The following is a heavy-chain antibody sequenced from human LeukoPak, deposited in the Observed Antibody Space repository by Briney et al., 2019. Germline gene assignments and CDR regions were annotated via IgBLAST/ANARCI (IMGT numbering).Heavy chain of an antibody. Sequence: PSETLSLTCAVYGGSFSGYYWSWIRQPPGKGLEWIGEINHSGSTNYNPSLKSRVTISVDTSKNQFSLKLSSVTAADTAVYYCARSGRWQRLENNWFDPWGQGTLVTVSS. CDR1: GGSFSGYY. CDR3: ARSGRWQRLENNWFDP. D-gene: IGHD6-25*01. V-gene: IGHV4-34*01. CDR2: INHSGST. J-gene: IGHJ5*02.